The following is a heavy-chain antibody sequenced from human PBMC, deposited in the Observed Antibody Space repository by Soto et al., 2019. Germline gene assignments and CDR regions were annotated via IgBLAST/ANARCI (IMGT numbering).Heavy chain of an antibody. D-gene: IGHD2-21*02. CDR2: ISSSGSTI. Sequence: PWGSLRLSCAASGFTFSDYYMSWIRQDPGKGLEWVSYISSSGSTIYYADSVKGRFTISRDNAKNSLYLQMNSLRAEDTAVYYCARERVVTAILATYGMDVWGQGTTVTVSS. J-gene: IGHJ6*02. CDR3: ARERVVTAILATYGMDV. CDR1: GFTFSDYY. V-gene: IGHV3-11*01.